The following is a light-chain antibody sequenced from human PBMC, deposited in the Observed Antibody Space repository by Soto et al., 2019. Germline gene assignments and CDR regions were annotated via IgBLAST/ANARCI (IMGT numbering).Light chain of an antibody. Sequence: EIVLTQSPGTLSLSPGERATLSCRASQSVSSSYFAWYQQKPGQAPRLLIYGASSRATGIPDRFSGSGSGTDFTLTISRLEPEDFAVYYCQQRSNWPGTFGQGTRLEIK. J-gene: IGKJ5*01. V-gene: IGKV3D-20*02. CDR1: QSVSSSY. CDR2: GAS. CDR3: QQRSNWPGT.